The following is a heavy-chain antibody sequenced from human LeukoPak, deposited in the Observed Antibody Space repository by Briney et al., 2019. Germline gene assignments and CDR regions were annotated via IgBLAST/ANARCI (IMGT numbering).Heavy chain of an antibody. CDR1: VFTFSSYE. D-gene: IGHD3-22*01. V-gene: IGHV3-48*03. CDR2: ISSRGSTI. J-gene: IGHJ4*02. CDR3: ARFGIVASDAVDY. Sequence: GGSLRLSCAASVFTFSSYEMNWVRQAPGKGLEWISYISSRGSTIYYADSVKGRYTISRDNAKNSLSLQLNSLRADDTAVYYCARFGIVASDAVDYWGQGTLVTVSS.